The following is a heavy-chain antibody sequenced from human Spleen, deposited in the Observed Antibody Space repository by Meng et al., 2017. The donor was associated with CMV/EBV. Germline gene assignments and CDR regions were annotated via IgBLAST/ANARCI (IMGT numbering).Heavy chain of an antibody. J-gene: IGHJ4*02. D-gene: IGHD2-2*01. CDR2: IYSGGST. CDR1: GFTFSNYW. Sequence: GGSLRLSCAASGFTFSNYWMSWVRQAPGKGLECVSVIYSGGSTYYADSVKGRFTISRGKSKNTLYLQMNSLRAEDTAMYYCAGCTSTSCANWGQGTLVTVSS. CDR3: AGCTSTSCAN. V-gene: IGHV3-53*01.